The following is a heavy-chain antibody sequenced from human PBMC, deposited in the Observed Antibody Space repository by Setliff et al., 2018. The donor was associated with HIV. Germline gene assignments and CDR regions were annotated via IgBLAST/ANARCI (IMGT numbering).Heavy chain of an antibody. D-gene: IGHD2-21*02. Sequence: SETLSLTCTVSGDSISSISYYWAWIRQTPGKGLEWIGSISYSGNTYYNPSLKSRVTISVDTSKNQFSLRLSSVTAADTAVYYCARAVCGGDCYSRLNWFDPWGQGTLVTVSS. J-gene: IGHJ5*02. CDR3: ARAVCGGDCYSRLNWFDP. CDR1: GDSISSISYY. V-gene: IGHV4-39*07. CDR2: ISYSGNT.